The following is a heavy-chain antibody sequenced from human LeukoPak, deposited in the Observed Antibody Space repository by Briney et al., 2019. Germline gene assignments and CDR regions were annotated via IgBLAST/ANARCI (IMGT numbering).Heavy chain of an antibody. CDR2: IYYSGST. D-gene: IGHD1-26*01. Sequence: SETLSLTCTVSGGSISSYYWSWIRQPPGKGLEWIGYIYYSGSTNYNPSLKSRVTISVDTSKNQFSLKLGSVTAADTAVYYCARLSGSYYSYYYYGMDVWGQGTTVTVSS. CDR1: GGSISSYY. V-gene: IGHV4-59*08. J-gene: IGHJ6*02. CDR3: ARLSGSYYSYYYYGMDV.